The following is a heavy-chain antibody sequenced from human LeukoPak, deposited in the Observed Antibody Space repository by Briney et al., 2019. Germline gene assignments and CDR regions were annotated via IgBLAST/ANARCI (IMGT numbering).Heavy chain of an antibody. CDR1: GYTFTGYY. V-gene: IGHV1-2*02. CDR2: INSNSGGT. CDR3: ARGHPVVPAAVPDY. J-gene: IGHJ4*02. D-gene: IGHD2-2*02. Sequence: ASVKVSCKASGYTFTGYYIHWVRQAPGQGPEWMGWINSNSGGTNYAQKFQGRVTMTRDTSINTAYMELSRLRSDDTAVYYCARGHPVVPAAVPDYWGQGTLVTVSS.